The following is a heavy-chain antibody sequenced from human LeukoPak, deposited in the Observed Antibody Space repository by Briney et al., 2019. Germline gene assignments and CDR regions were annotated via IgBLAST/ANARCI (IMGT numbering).Heavy chain of an antibody. V-gene: IGHV3-23*01. D-gene: IGHD1-26*01. CDR2: LSGRGEKK. CDR3: AKEGKKVGSTYDFDY. J-gene: IGHJ4*02. Sequence: PGGSLRLSCAASGFTFSSYAMSWVRQAPGRGLEGVSGLSGRGEKKYYADSLKGRFTISRDNSKKTQYLQMNSLRAEDTAVYYCAKEGKKVGSTYDFDYWGQGTLVTVSS. CDR1: GFTFSSYA.